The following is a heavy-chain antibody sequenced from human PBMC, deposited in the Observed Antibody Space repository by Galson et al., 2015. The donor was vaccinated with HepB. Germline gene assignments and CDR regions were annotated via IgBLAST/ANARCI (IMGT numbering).Heavy chain of an antibody. V-gene: IGHV4-59*08. CDR2: IYYTGST. D-gene: IGHD4-11*01. Sequence: ETLSLTCAISGGSISTYYWSWIRQHPGKGLEWIGYIYYTGSTDYNPSLKSRVTISVDTSKNQLSLHLNSLTAADTAVYYCARQYSNSPLDYWGQGILVTVSS. CDR3: ARQYSNSPLDY. J-gene: IGHJ4*02. CDR1: GGSISTYY.